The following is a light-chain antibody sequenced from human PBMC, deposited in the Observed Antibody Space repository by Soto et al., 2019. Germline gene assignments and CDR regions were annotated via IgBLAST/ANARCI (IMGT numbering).Light chain of an antibody. CDR1: QSISDT. J-gene: IGKJ1*01. CDR3: HQDHNWPWT. Sequence: EIVITRSPMPLSFCPLVRATLSCRASQSISDTLPWYQQNPGQAPCLLIYSASRGATGFPASVSGSGSGPDFTLTISNLQSEDFSVYCCHQDHNWPWTFGQGTKVDIK. V-gene: IGKV3-15*01. CDR2: SAS.